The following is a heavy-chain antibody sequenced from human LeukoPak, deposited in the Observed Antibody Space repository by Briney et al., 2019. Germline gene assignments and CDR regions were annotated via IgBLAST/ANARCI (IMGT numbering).Heavy chain of an antibody. CDR3: ARLSVSQGGSGWDFDY. V-gene: IGHV4-34*01. CDR2: INHSGST. D-gene: IGHD6-19*01. J-gene: IGHJ4*02. Sequence: GSLRLSCAASGFTFSSYWMSWIRQPPGKGLEWIGEINHSGSTNYNPSLKSRVTISVDTSKNQFSLKLSSVTAADTAVYYCARLSVSQGGSGWDFDYWGQGTLVTVSS. CDR1: GFTFSSYW.